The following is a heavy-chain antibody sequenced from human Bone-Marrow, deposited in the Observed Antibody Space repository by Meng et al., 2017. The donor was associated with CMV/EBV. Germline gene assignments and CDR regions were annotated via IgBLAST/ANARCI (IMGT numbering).Heavy chain of an antibody. J-gene: IGHJ4*02. V-gene: IGHV1-18*01. D-gene: IGHD3-3*01. CDR1: GYTFTSYG. Sequence: ASVKVSCKASGYTFTSYGISWVRQAPGQGLEWMGWISAYNGNTNYAQKLQGRVTITTDESTSTAYMELSSLRSEDTAVYYCALRFVEWPVDDWGQGTLVTGSS. CDR2: ISAYNGNT. CDR3: ALRFVEWPVDD.